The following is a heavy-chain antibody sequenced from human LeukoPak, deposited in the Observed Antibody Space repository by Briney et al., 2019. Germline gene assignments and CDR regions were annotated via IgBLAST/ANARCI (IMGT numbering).Heavy chain of an antibody. CDR1: GGTFSSHA. CDR2: INPSGGST. Sequence: ASVKVSCKASGGTFSSHAISWVRQAPGQGLEWMGIINPSGGSTSYAQKFQGRVTMTRDTSTRTVYMEVSSLRSEDTAVYYCARQGGYSSAIGMGYWGQGTLVTVSS. D-gene: IGHD6-19*01. V-gene: IGHV1-46*01. J-gene: IGHJ4*02. CDR3: ARQGGYSSAIGMGY.